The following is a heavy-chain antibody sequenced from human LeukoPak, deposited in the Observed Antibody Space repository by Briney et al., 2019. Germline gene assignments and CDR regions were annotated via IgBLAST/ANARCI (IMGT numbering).Heavy chain of an antibody. CDR3: ARVTYCGGDCYSGVAFGV. D-gene: IGHD2-21*02. J-gene: IGHJ3*01. V-gene: IGHV4-39*07. CDR1: GVSISSTSYC. Sequence: SETLSLTCTVSGVSISSTSYCWGWIRQPPGKGLEWIGSIYYSGRTYYNPSLKSRVTMSIDTSKKQFSLKLSSVTAADTAVYYCARVTYCGGDCYSGVAFGVWGQGTMVTVSS. CDR2: IYYSGRT.